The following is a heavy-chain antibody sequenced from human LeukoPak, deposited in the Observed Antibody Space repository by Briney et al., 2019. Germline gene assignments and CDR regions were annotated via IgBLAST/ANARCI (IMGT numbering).Heavy chain of an antibody. V-gene: IGHV3-23*01. CDR1: GVTFSKYV. Sequence: QPGGSLRLSCVVSGVTFSKYVMSWVRQAPGKGLEWVSGVNTGGDYTYYADSVKGRSTISRDNSRNTLYLHMNSLRAEDAALYHCAENVGGCRGGDCYSGFDHWGQGILVTVSS. CDR3: AENVGGCRGGDCYSGFDH. J-gene: IGHJ4*02. CDR2: VNTGGDYT. D-gene: IGHD2-21*02.